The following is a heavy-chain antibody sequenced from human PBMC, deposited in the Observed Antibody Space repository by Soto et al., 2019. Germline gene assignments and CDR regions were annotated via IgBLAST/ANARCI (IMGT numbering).Heavy chain of an antibody. D-gene: IGHD7-27*01. Sequence: PGGSLRLSCAASGFTFSSYTMSWVRQAPGKGLEWVSTISGSGSSTYSADPVKGRFTISRDNSKNTLYLQMNSLRVEDTAIYYCAKAWGIDYWGRGTLVTVSS. V-gene: IGHV3-23*01. CDR3: AKAWGIDY. J-gene: IGHJ4*02. CDR2: ISGSGSST. CDR1: GFTFSSYT.